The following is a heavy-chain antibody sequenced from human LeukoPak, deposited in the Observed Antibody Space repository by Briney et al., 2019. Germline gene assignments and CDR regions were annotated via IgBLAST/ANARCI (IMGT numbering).Heavy chain of an antibody. CDR1: GFNFNTYT. Sequence: GGPLRLSCAASGFNFNTYTMNWVRQAPGKGLEWVSSISSDSSYIYYADAVHGRFTVSRDNAKYSLYLQMNSLRAEDTAVYYCVRGSYGAYDYWGQGSLVTVSS. CDR2: ISSDSSYI. V-gene: IGHV3-21*01. J-gene: IGHJ4*02. D-gene: IGHD4-17*01. CDR3: VRGSYGAYDY.